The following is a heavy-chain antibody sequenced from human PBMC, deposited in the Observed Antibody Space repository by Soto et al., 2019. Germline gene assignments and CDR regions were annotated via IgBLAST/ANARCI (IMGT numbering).Heavy chain of an antibody. J-gene: IGHJ5*02. V-gene: IGHV3-74*03. CDR2: INSDGXXP. CDR1: TFTFNTYW. CDR3: XXXXXXXXXXVDP. Sequence: EVQLVESGGTLVQPGGSLRLSCAASTFTFNTYWMHWVRQAPGKGLVWVSRINSDGXXPTYADSVKGRFTISRDNAKXXXXXXXXXXXXXXXXXXXXXXXXXXXXXXVDPWGQGTLVTVSS.